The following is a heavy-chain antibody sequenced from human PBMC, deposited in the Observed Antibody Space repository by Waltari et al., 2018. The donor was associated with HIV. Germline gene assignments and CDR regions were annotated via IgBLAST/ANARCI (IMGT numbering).Heavy chain of an antibody. D-gene: IGHD5-12*01. V-gene: IGHV3-23*01. CDR3: AKGSAGMATIYYFDY. Sequence: EVQLLESGGGLVQPGGSLSLSCAPSGFTFSSYAMIWVRQAPGKGLEWVSAISGSGGSTYYADSVKGRCTISRDNSKNTLYLQMNSLRAEDTAVYYCAKGSAGMATIYYFDYWGQGTLVTVSS. J-gene: IGHJ4*02. CDR1: GFTFSSYA. CDR2: ISGSGGST.